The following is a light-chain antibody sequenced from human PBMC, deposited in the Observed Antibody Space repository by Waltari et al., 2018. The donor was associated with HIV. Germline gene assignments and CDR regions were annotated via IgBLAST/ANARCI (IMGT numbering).Light chain of an antibody. CDR3: QVWDSSSDHVV. CDR1: KIGSKS. V-gene: IGLV3-21*02. J-gene: IGLJ2*01. CDR2: DDS. Sequence: SYVLTQPPSVSVAPGQTARITCGGNKIGSKSVHWYQQKTGQAPGLVVYDDSDRPSGIPYRFSGANSGNTATLTISRVEAGDEADYYCQVWDSSSDHVVFGGGTKLTVL.